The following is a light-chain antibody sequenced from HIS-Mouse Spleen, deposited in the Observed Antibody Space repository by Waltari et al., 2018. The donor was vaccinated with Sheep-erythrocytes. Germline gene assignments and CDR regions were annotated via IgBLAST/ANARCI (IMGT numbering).Light chain of an antibody. J-gene: IGLJ1*01. CDR3: SSYTSSSTYV. Sequence: QSALTQPVSVSGSPGQSITISFTGTSSDVGGYNYVSWYQQHPGKAPKLMIYEVSNRPSGVSNRFSGSKPGNTASLTISGLQAEDEADYYCSSYTSSSTYVFGTGTKVTVL. CDR2: EVS. CDR1: SSDVGGYNY. V-gene: IGLV2-14*01.